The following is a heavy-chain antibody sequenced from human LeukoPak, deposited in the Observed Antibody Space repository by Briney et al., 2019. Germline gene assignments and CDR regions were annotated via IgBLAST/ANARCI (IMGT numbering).Heavy chain of an antibody. CDR1: GGSVSGYY. D-gene: IGHD3-10*01. CDR3: ARGRIAMVRGVIGPFDY. CDR2: FNHSGST. V-gene: IGHV4-34*01. Sequence: SETLALTCAVYGGSVSGYYWSWIRQPPGKGLEWIGEFNHSGSTNYNPSLKSRVTISVDTSKNQFSLKLSSVTAADTAVYYCARGRIAMVRGVIGPFDYWGQGTLVTVSS. J-gene: IGHJ4*02.